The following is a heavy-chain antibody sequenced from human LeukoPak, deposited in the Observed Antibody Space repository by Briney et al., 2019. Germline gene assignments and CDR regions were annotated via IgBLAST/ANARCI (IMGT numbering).Heavy chain of an antibody. CDR3: GKQRLKRGQKSADVFDI. V-gene: IGHV4-59*08. CDR2: IYYSGST. Sequence: SETLSLTCTVSGGSISSYYWSWIRQPPGKGLEWIGYIYYSGSTNYNPSLKSRVTISVDTSKNQFSLKLSSVTAADTAVYYCGKQRLKRGQKSADVFDIGGKGKMAPVSS. J-gene: IGHJ3*02. D-gene: IGHD3-22*01. CDR1: GGSISSYY.